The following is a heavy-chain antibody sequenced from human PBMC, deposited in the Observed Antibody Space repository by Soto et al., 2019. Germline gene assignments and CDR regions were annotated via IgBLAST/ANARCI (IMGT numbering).Heavy chain of an antibody. CDR1: GGSISSGGYY. V-gene: IGHV4-31*03. Sequence: QVQLQESGPGLVKPSQTLSLTCTVSGGSISSGGYYWSWIRQHPGKGLEWIGYIYYSGSTYYNPSLKSGVTVSVDTSKNRCSVKLISVTAADTAVYYCAGYAQLEGPLLAYWGQGTLVTVS. CDR2: IYYSGST. CDR3: AGYAQLEGPLLAY. D-gene: IGHD6-13*01. J-gene: IGHJ4*02.